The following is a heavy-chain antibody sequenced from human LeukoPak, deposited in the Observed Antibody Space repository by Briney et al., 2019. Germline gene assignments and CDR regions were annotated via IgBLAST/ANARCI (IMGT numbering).Heavy chain of an antibody. CDR1: GFTFSNFW. Sequence: PGGSLRLSCTASGFTFSNFWMGWVRQAPGKGLEWVANIKQDETEKFYLGSVKGRFTISRDNSKNTLYLQMSGLRVEDTAVYHCASDSPYYGMDVWGQGTTVTVSS. J-gene: IGHJ6*02. CDR3: ASDSPYYGMDV. CDR2: IKQDETEK. V-gene: IGHV3-7*01.